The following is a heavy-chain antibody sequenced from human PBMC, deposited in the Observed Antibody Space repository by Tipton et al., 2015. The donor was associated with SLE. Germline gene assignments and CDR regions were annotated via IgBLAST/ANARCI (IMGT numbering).Heavy chain of an antibody. Sequence: SLRLSCAASGFTFSSYSMNWVRQAPGKGLEWVSSISSSSSYIYYADSVKGRFTISRDNAKNSLYLQMNSLRAEDTAVYYCARARSLEGMDVWGQGTAVTVSS. V-gene: IGHV3-21*03. J-gene: IGHJ6*02. D-gene: IGHD3-10*01. CDR2: ISSSSSYI. CDR1: GFTFSSYS. CDR3: ARARSLEGMDV.